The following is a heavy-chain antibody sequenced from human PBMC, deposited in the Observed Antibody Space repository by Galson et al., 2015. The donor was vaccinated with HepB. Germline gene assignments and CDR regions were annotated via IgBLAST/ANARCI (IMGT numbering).Heavy chain of an antibody. D-gene: IGHD2-2*01. CDR3: AKDSAWRTIRMPGY. J-gene: IGHJ4*02. CDR1: GFTFNNFA. Sequence: SLRLSCAASGFTFNNFAMHWVRQAPGKGLEWLAVISYDVINKNYADSVKGRFTISRDNSKYTLYLQMSSPKTEDTAVYFCAKDSAWRTIRMPGYWGQGTLVTVSS. V-gene: IGHV3-30*18. CDR2: ISYDVINK.